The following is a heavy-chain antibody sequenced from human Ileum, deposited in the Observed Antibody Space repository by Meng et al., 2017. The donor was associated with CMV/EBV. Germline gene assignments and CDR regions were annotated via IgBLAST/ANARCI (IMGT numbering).Heavy chain of an antibody. Sequence: GESLKISCAASTFNLNNYGMNWVRQAPGKGLEWVSGISSSDGRTYYADSVKGHFTTSRDNSKNTLFLQMNSLRVEDTAVYYCANSGLRDWGQGTLVTVSS. CDR3: ANSGLRD. CDR1: TFNLNNYG. J-gene: IGHJ4*02. D-gene: IGHD4-17*01. V-gene: IGHV3-23*01. CDR2: ISSSDGRT.